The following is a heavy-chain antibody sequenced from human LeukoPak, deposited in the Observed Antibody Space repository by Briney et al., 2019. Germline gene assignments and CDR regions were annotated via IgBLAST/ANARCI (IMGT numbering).Heavy chain of an antibody. Sequence: GESLKISCAASEITFTNYWMTWVRQAPGKGLEWVASLKQDGSQKFYVDSVKGRFTISRDNAKNSLYLQMNSLRAEDTAVYYCVNGVVNAYRFDYWGQGTLVTVSS. V-gene: IGHV3-7*01. J-gene: IGHJ4*02. CDR1: EITFTNYW. CDR2: LKQDGSQK. D-gene: IGHD3-3*01. CDR3: VNGVVNAYRFDY.